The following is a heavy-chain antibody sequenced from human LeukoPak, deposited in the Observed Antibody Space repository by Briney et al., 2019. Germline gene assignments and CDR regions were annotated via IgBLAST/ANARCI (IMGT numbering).Heavy chain of an antibody. CDR3: ARHVSVAVTNFFDY. D-gene: IGHD6-19*01. V-gene: IGHV4-34*01. Sequence: SETLSLTCAVYGGSFSGYYWTWIRQPPGKGLEWIGEINYSGGTNYHPSLKSRVTISLDTSKNQFSLNLTSVTAADTAVYYCARHVSVAVTNFFDYWGQGTLVTVSS. CDR2: INYSGGT. J-gene: IGHJ4*02. CDR1: GGSFSGYY.